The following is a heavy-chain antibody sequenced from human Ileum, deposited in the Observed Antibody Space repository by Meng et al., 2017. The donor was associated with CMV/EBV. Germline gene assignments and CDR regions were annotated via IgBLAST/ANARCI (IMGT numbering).Heavy chain of an antibody. J-gene: IGHJ4*02. Sequence: EVHLLGSGGGLLQHGGSLILSCAASGFTLIPYAMSWVRQAPGKGLEWVSTLSGRDGNTNYADPVKGRFIISRDNSKNTLYLQMDNLRAEDTALYYCVRGQSAPDYWGQGTLVTVSS. CDR1: GFTLIPYA. D-gene: IGHD3-3*01. CDR3: VRGQSAPDY. CDR2: LSGRDGNT. V-gene: IGHV3-23*01.